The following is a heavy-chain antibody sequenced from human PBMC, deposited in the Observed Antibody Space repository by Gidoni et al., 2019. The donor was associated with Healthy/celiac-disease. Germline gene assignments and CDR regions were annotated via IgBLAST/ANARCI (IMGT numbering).Heavy chain of an antibody. CDR2: IYHSGST. J-gene: IGHJ1*01. CDR1: GASISSGGYS. Sequence: QLQLQESGSGLVKPSQTLSLTCAVSGASISSGGYSWSWIRQPPGKGLEWIGYIYHSGSTYYNPSLKSRVTISVDRSKNQFSLKLSSVTAADTAVYYCASSLGYCSSTSCYTEYFQHWGQGTLVTVSS. CDR3: ASSLGYCSSTSCYTEYFQH. D-gene: IGHD2-2*01. V-gene: IGHV4-30-2*01.